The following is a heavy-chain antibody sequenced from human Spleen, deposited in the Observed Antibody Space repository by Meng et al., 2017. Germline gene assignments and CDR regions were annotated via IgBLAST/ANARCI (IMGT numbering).Heavy chain of an antibody. D-gene: IGHD3-22*01. CDR2: IYFSGTT. J-gene: IGHJ4*02. CDR3: ARLTYYYDSSGRWDY. Sequence: LRGPGPGLLKPPQPLSPTCTVSGGSISNGGYYWSWIRQHPGKGLEWIGYIYFSGTTYYNPSLKSRVTISVDTSKNQFSLKLSSVTAADTAVYYCARLTYYYDSSGRWDYWGPGTLVTVSS. V-gene: IGHV4-31*03. CDR1: GGSISNGGYY.